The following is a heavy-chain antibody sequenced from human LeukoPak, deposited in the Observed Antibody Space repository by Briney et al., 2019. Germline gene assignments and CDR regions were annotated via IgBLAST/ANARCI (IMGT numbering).Heavy chain of an antibody. CDR3: ASGGSSTSRDAFDI. CDR1: GYTFTSYG. V-gene: IGHV1-18*01. D-gene: IGHD2-2*01. J-gene: IGHJ3*02. Sequence: ASVKVSCKASGYTFTSYGISWVRQAPGQGLEWMGWISAYNGNTNYAQKLQGRVTMTTDTSTSTAYMELRSLRSDDTAVYYCASGGSSTSRDAFDIWAQGTMATASS. CDR2: ISAYNGNT.